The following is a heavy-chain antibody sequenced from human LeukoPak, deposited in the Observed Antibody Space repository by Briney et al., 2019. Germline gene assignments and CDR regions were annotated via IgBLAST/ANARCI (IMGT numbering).Heavy chain of an antibody. CDR3: AKAEGAYSYYYMDV. V-gene: IGHV3-7*01. CDR2: IKQDGSEK. Sequence: GGSLRLSCAASGFTFSSYWMSWVRQAPGKGLEWVANIKQDGSEKYYVDSVKGRFTISRDNAKNSLYLQMNSLRAEDTAVYYCAKAEGAYSYYYMDVWGKGTTVTISS. J-gene: IGHJ6*03. CDR1: GFTFSSYW.